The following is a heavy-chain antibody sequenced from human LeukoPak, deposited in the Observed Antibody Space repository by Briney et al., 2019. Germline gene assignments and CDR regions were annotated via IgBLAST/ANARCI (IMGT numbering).Heavy chain of an antibody. Sequence: GGSLRLSCSASGFAFSSDAMHWVRQAPGRGLEWLAVISYDGSNADHAESVRGRFTISRDNSKNTLLLQMSSLRPEDTAVYYCARDLVYSSGWFAGELDHWGLGTLVIVSS. J-gene: IGHJ4*02. CDR3: ARDLVYSSGWFAGELDH. CDR2: ISYDGSNA. V-gene: IGHV3-30*04. CDR1: GFAFSSDA. D-gene: IGHD6-19*01.